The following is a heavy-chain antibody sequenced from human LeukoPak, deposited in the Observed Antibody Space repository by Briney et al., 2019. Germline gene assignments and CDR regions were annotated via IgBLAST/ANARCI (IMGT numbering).Heavy chain of an antibody. CDR3: ARGYYDILTGYVYSFDI. V-gene: IGHV1-2*04. CDR1: GYTFTSYG. Sequence: ASAKLSCKASGYTFTSYGISCVRQAPGQGLEWMGWINPNSGGTNYTQKFQGWVTMTRDTSISTAYMELSRLRSDDTAVYYCARGYYDILTGYVYSFDIWGQGTMVTVSS. CDR2: INPNSGGT. D-gene: IGHD3-9*01. J-gene: IGHJ3*02.